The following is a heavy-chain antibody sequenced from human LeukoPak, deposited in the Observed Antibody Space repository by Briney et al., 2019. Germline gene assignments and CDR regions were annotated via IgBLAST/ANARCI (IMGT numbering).Heavy chain of an antibody. Sequence: SETLSLTCAVYGGSFSGYYWSWIRQPPGKGLEWIGEINHSGSTNYNPSLKSRVTISVDTSKNQFSLKLSSVTAADTAVYYCARHSRYYYGSGSYYKGYFDYWGQGTLVTVSS. CDR3: ARHSRYYYGSGSYYKGYFDY. D-gene: IGHD3-10*01. J-gene: IGHJ4*02. V-gene: IGHV4-34*01. CDR2: INHSGST. CDR1: GGSFSGYY.